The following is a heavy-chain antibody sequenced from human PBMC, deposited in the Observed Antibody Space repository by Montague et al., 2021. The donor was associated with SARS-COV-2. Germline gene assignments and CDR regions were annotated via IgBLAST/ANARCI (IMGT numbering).Heavy chain of an antibody. CDR3: ARVVTICGVGDTFDS. V-gene: IGHV4-31*03. D-gene: IGHD3-3*01. CDR1: GGSISSGGYY. CDR2: IYYSGST. J-gene: IGHJ4*02. Sequence: TLSLTCTVSGGSISSGGYYWSWIRQHPGKGLEWMGYIYYSGSTYYNPSLKSRVTISVDTSKNQFSLRLSSVTAADTAVYYCARVVTICGVGDTFDSWGQGTLVTVSS.